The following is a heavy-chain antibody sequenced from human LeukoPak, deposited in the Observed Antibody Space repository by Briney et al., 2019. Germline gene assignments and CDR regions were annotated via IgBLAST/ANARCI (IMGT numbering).Heavy chain of an antibody. CDR1: GFSLSTSGMR. V-gene: IGHV2-70*04. CDR3: ARLNSGTYLDY. Sequence: SGPTLLNPTHTLTLTCTFSGFSLSTSGMRVSWIRQPPGKALEWLARIDWDDDKFYSTSLKTRLTISKDTSKNQVVLTMTNMDPVDTATYYCARLNSGTYLDYWGQGTLVTVSS. J-gene: IGHJ4*02. CDR2: IDWDDDK. D-gene: IGHD1-26*01.